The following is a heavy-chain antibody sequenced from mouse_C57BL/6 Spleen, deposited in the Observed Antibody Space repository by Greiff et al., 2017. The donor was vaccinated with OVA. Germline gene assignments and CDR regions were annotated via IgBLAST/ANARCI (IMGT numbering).Heavy chain of an antibody. Sequence: EVQLVESGGGLVKPGGSLKLSCAASGFTFSSYAMSWVRQTPEKRLEWVATISDGGSYTYYPDNVKGRFTISRDNAKNNLYLQMSHLKSEDTAMYYGARERNYYGSSPWYFDVWGTGTTVTVSS. V-gene: IGHV5-4*01. CDR3: ARERNYYGSSPWYFDV. D-gene: IGHD1-1*01. CDR1: GFTFSSYA. J-gene: IGHJ1*03. CDR2: ISDGGSYT.